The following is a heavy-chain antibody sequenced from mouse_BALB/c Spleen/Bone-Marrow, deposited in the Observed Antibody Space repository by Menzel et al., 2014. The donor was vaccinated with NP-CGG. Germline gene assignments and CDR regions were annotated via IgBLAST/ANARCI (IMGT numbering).Heavy chain of an antibody. V-gene: IGHV1-54*01. CDR2: INPGSGGT. Sequence: VQLQESGAELVRPGTSVKVSCKASGYAFTNYLIEWVKQRPGQGLEWIGVINPGSGGTNYNEKFRGKATLTADKSSSTAYMQLSSLTSDDSAVYYCARSLYGYDWYFDVWGAGTTVTVSS. CDR3: ARSLYGYDWYFDV. J-gene: IGHJ1*01. CDR1: GYAFTNYL. D-gene: IGHD2-2*01.